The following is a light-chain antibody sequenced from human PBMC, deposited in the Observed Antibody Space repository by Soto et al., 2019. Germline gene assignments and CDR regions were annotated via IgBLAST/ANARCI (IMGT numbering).Light chain of an antibody. CDR1: SSDVGSYNL. J-gene: IGLJ1*01. Sequence: QSVLTQPASVSGSPGQSITISCTGTSSDVGSYNLVSWYQQHPGKAPKLMIYEGSKRPSGVSNRFSGSKSGNTASLTISGLQAEDEADYYCCSYAGSTYVFGTGTKVNRP. CDR2: EGS. V-gene: IGLV2-23*01. CDR3: CSYAGSTYV.